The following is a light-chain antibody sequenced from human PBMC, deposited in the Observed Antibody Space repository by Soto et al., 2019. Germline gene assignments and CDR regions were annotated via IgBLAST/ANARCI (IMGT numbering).Light chain of an antibody. CDR1: QSISSW. Sequence: DIQMTQSPSILSASVGDRVTITCRASQSISSWLAWYQQKPGKAPNLLIHKASHLESGVPSRFSGSGSGTEFTLTISSLQSEDFAVYYCQQYNNWPTFGQGTKVDIK. V-gene: IGKV1-5*03. J-gene: IGKJ1*01. CDR3: QQYNNWPT. CDR2: KAS.